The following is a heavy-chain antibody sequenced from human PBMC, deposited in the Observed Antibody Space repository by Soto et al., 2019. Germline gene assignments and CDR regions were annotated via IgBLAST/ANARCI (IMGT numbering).Heavy chain of an antibody. D-gene: IGHD2-8*01. J-gene: IGHJ3*02. CDR2: ISSSSSTI. CDR1: GFTFSSYS. V-gene: IGHV3-48*01. CDR3: HNYATRDAFDI. Sequence: PGGSLRLSCAASGFTFSSYSMNWVRQAPGKGLEWVSYISSSSSTIYYADSVKGRFTISRDNAKNSLYLQMNSLRAEDTAVYYCHNYATRDAFDIWGQGTMVTVSS.